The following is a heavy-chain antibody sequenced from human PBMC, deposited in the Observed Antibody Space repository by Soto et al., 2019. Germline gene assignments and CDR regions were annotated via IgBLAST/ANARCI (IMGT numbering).Heavy chain of an antibody. CDR2: INHSGST. Sequence: QVQLQQWGAGLLKPSETLSLTCAVYGGSFSGYYWSWIRQPPGKGLEWIGEINHSGSTNYNPSLKSRVTISVDTSKNQFSLKLSSVTAADTAVYYCARGGRVTIFGVVIPNWFDPWGQGTLVTVSS. D-gene: IGHD3-3*01. V-gene: IGHV4-34*01. CDR3: ARGGRVTIFGVVIPNWFDP. CDR1: GGSFSGYY. J-gene: IGHJ5*02.